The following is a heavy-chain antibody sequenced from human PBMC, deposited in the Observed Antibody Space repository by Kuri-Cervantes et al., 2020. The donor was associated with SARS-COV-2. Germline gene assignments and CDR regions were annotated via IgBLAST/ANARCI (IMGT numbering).Heavy chain of an antibody. D-gene: IGHD3-3*01. CDR1: GYSSSVGYY. CDR2: MYDSGSP. CDR3: ARVGITIFGVGPPMGY. J-gene: IGHJ4*02. V-gene: IGHV4-38-2*01. Sequence: SQTLSLTCAVSGYSSSVGYYWAWIRQSPGKGLEWIGTMYDSGSPYYNPSLESRVTISDISPDTSKKHFSLKLSSVTAADTAVYYCARVGITIFGVGPPMGYWGQGTLVTVSS.